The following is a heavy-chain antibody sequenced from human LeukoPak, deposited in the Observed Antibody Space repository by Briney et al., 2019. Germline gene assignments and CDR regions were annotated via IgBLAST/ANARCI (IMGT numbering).Heavy chain of an antibody. J-gene: IGHJ4*02. Sequence: GASVKVSCKASGYTFTSYGISWVRQAPGQGLEWMGWISAYNGNTNYAQKFQGWVTMTRDTSISTAYMELSRLRSDDTAVYYCARALPDCGGDCYSYYFDYWGQGTLVTVSS. CDR2: ISAYNGNT. V-gene: IGHV1-18*01. CDR1: GYTFTSYG. D-gene: IGHD2-21*02. CDR3: ARALPDCGGDCYSYYFDY.